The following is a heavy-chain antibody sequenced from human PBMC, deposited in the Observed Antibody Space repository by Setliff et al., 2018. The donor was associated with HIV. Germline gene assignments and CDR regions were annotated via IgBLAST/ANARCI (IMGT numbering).Heavy chain of an antibody. CDR2: IYTSGST. J-gene: IGHJ6*03. CDR1: GGSISSGSYF. CDR3: ARDVYDYDFGGYFYMDV. V-gene: IGHV4-61*09. Sequence: SLTCTVSGGSISSGSYFWTWIRQPAGKGLEWIGHIYTSGSTNYNPSLKSRVTISVDTSKNQFSLKLSSVTAADTAMYYCARDVYDYDFGGYFYMDVWGKGTTVTVSS. D-gene: IGHD3-3*01.